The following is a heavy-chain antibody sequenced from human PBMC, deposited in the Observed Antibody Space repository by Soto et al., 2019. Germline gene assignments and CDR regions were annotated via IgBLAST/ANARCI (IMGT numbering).Heavy chain of an antibody. CDR1: GGTFSSYA. V-gene: IGHV1-69*06. J-gene: IGHJ4*02. CDR3: ARENVDTAMVPTNYFDY. D-gene: IGHD5-18*01. CDR2: IIPIFGTA. Sequence: ASVKVSCKASGGTFSSYAISWVRQAPGQGLEWMGGIIPIFGTANYAQKFQGRVTITADKSTSTAYMELSSLRSEDTAVYYCARENVDTAMVPTNYFDYWGQGTLVTVYS.